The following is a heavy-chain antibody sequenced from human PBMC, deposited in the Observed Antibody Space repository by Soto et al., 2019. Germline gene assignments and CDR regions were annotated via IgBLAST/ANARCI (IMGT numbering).Heavy chain of an antibody. CDR1: GFTFSSYA. CDR2: ISDSGGNI. CDR3: AARVAQGY. D-gene: IGHD3-3*01. V-gene: IGHV3-23*01. J-gene: IGHJ4*02. Sequence: EVQLLESGGGLVQPGGSLRLSCATSGFTFSSYAMNWVRQAPGKGLEWVSAISDSGGNIYYADSVKGRFTISRDNSKNTLYLQMYSLRAEDTAVYYCAARVAQGYWGQGTLVTVSS.